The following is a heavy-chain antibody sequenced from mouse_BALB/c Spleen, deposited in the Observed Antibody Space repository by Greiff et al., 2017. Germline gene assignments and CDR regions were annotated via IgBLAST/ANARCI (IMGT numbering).Heavy chain of an antibody. V-gene: IGHV1-7*01. J-gene: IGHJ2*01. CDR2: INPSTGYT. Sequence: QVHVKQSGAELAKPGASVKMSCKASGYTFTSYWMHWVKQRPGQGLEWIGYINPSTGYTEYNQKFKDKATLTADKSSSTAYMQLSSLTSEDSAVYYCARGITTVVADYWGQGTTLTVSS. CDR3: ARGITTVVADY. D-gene: IGHD1-1*01. CDR1: GYTFTSYW.